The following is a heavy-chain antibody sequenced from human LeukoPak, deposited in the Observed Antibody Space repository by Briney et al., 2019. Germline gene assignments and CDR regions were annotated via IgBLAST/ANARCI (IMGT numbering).Heavy chain of an antibody. V-gene: IGHV1-3*01. CDR1: GYTFTSYA. Sequence: GASVKVSCKASGYTFTSYAMHWVRQAPGQRLEWMGWVNAGNGNTKYSQEFQGRVTITRDTSASTAYMELSSLRSDDTAVYYCARVPVGMNGDFDYWGQGTLVTVSS. CDR2: VNAGNGNT. J-gene: IGHJ4*02. CDR3: ARVPVGMNGDFDY. D-gene: IGHD1-1*01.